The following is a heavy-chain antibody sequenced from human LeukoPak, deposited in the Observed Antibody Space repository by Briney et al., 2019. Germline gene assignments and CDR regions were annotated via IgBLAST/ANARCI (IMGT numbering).Heavy chain of an antibody. CDR3: ARRTTYYYDSSGYYSGGRYFDY. Sequence: SETLSLTCAVYGVSFSGYYWSWIRQPPGKGLEWLGEINHSGSTNYNPSLKSRVTISVDTSKNQFSLKLSSVTAADTAVYYCARRTTYYYDSSGYYSGGRYFDYWGQGTLVTVSS. J-gene: IGHJ4*02. V-gene: IGHV4-34*01. D-gene: IGHD3-22*01. CDR1: GVSFSGYY. CDR2: INHSGST.